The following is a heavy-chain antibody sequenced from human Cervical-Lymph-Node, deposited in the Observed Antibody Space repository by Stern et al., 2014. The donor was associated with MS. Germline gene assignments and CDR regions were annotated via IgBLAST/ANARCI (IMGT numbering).Heavy chain of an antibody. J-gene: IGHJ5*02. D-gene: IGHD1-26*01. Sequence: VQLVESGGGLVQPGRSLRLFCTTSGLTFRKYGMNWFRQTPGKGMQCVGFIRSEIYVGTTEYAAFVKDRFIISRDDSKNISYLQMNSLKNDDTAVYYCTVGVWNLWGQGTLVTVSS. V-gene: IGHV3-49*03. CDR3: TVGVWNL. CDR2: IRSEIYVGTT. CDR1: GLTFRKYG.